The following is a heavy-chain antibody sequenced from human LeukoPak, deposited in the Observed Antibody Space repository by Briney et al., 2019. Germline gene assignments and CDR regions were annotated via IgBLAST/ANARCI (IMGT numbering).Heavy chain of an antibody. Sequence: ASVKVSXKASGYTFTGYYMHWVRQAPGQGLEWMGRINPNSGGTNYAQKFQGRVTMTRDTSISTAYMELSRLRSDDTAVYYCAVITIFGVVSASDYWGQGTLVTVSS. J-gene: IGHJ4*02. D-gene: IGHD3-3*01. CDR2: INPNSGGT. CDR3: AVITIFGVVSASDY. CDR1: GYTFTGYY. V-gene: IGHV1-2*06.